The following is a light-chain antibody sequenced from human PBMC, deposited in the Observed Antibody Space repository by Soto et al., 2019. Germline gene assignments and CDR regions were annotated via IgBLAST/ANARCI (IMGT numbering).Light chain of an antibody. V-gene: IGKV1-5*01. Sequence: DIEMTHSPSTLSASTGGIATLSCRASQTVSGWLAWYQQKPGLAPKPLIHGASSRHTGVPARFSGSGSGTDFTLTISSVQPEDSAIYYCRQYSSYPYTFGHGTKVDIK. CDR1: QTVSGW. J-gene: IGKJ2*01. CDR2: GAS. CDR3: RQYSSYPYT.